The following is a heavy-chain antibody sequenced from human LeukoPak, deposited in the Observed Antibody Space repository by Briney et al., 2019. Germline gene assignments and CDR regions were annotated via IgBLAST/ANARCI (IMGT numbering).Heavy chain of an antibody. J-gene: IGHJ4*02. CDR1: GFTFSSYA. CDR3: AKAPVGATSYFDS. Sequence: PGGSLRLSCSASGFTFSSYAMHWVRQAPGKGLEYVSGIRSNGGSTYYADSVKGRFTISRDNSKNILYLQMSSLRPEHTAVYYCAKAPVGATSYFDSWGQGTLVTVSS. V-gene: IGHV3-64D*08. CDR2: IRSNGGST. D-gene: IGHD1-26*01.